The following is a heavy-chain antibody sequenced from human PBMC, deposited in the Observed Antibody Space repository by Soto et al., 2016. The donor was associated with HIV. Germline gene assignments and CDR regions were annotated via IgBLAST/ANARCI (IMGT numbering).Heavy chain of an antibody. J-gene: IGHJ6*03. Sequence: QIQLQESGPGLLKPSETLSLTCAVYGGSFSGYYWSWIRQSPGKGLEWIGEINDSGSPNYNPSLESRITITLDTSKNQFSLYLTSVTAADTAVYYCARRGNGSGSHYYYHLDVWGKGTTVTVSS. CDR3: ARRGNGSGSHYYYHLDV. V-gene: IGHV4-34*01. CDR1: GGSFSGYY. D-gene: IGHD3-10*01. CDR2: INDSGSP.